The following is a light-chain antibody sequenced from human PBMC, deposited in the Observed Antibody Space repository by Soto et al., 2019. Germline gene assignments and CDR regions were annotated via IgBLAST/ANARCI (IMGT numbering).Light chain of an antibody. CDR3: QQVNSFPHI. Sequence: DIQLTQSPSFLSASVGDRVIITCRASQGIASHLAWYQQKPGKAPKLLVYAASSLQSGVPSRFSGSGFGTEFTLTFSSLQPEDFATYYCQQVNSFPHIFGQGTKLEIK. CDR1: QGIASH. CDR2: AAS. J-gene: IGKJ2*01. V-gene: IGKV1-9*01.